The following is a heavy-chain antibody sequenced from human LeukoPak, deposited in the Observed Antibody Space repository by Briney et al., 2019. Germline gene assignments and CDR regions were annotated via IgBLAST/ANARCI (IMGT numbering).Heavy chain of an antibody. CDR1: GDSVSSNSAA. V-gene: IGHV6-1*01. CDR2: TDYRSKWYT. Sequence: SQTLSLTCAISGDSVSSNSAAWDSIRQSPSRGLEWLGRTDYRSKWYTDYAVSVKSRLTINPDTSKNQFSLQLNSVTPEDTAVYYCARERLGFFGSSPNFDYWGQGTLVTVSS. D-gene: IGHD3-16*01. J-gene: IGHJ4*02. CDR3: ARERLGFFGSSPNFDY.